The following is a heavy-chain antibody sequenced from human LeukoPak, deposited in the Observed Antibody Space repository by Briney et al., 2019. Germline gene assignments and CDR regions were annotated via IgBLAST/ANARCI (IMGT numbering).Heavy chain of an antibody. D-gene: IGHD3-10*01. J-gene: IGHJ3*02. CDR3: ARDRGDLHRDYAFDM. CDR1: GDTFSNHA. Sequence: GASVKVSCKASGDTFSNHAINWVRQAPGQGLEWMGIINPSGGNTGYTQRFQGRLTMSRDMSTSTVYMELRSLRSDDTALYFCARDRGDLHRDYAFDMWGQGTVVTVSS. V-gene: IGHV1-46*01. CDR2: INPSGGNT.